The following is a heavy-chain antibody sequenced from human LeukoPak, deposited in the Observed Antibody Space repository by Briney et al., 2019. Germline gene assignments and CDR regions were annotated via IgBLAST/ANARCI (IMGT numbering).Heavy chain of an antibody. J-gene: IGHJ5*02. D-gene: IGHD4-11*01. CDR2: INPNSGGT. CDR3: ARATTVNNWFDP. CDR1: GYTFTDYY. Sequence: ASVKVSCKASGYTFTDYYMHWVRQAPGQGLEWMGWINPNSGGTNYAQKFQGRVTMTRDTSISTAYMELSRLRSDDTAVYYCARATTVNNWFDPWGQGTLVTVSS. V-gene: IGHV1-2*02.